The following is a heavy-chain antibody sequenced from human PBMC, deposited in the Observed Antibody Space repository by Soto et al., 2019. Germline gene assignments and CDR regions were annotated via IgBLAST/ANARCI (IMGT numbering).Heavy chain of an antibody. Sequence: GGSLRLSCAASGFTVSSNYMSWVRQAPGKGLEWVSVIYSGGSTYYADSVKGRFTISRDNSKNTLYLQMNSLRAEDTAVYYCALAFRTVHFDYWGQGTLVTVSS. CDR2: IYSGGST. J-gene: IGHJ4*02. V-gene: IGHV3-66*01. D-gene: IGHD3-10*01. CDR3: ALAFRTVHFDY. CDR1: GFTVSSNY.